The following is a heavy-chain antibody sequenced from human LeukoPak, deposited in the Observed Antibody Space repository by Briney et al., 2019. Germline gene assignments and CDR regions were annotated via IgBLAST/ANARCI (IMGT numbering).Heavy chain of an antibody. J-gene: IGHJ4*02. CDR2: IYHSGST. V-gene: IGHV4-38-2*02. CDR3: AVGGGVRSFDY. Sequence: SETLSLTCTVSGYSISSGYYWGWIRQPPGKGLEWIGSIYHSGSTYYNPSLKSRVTISVDTSKNQFSLKLSSVTAADTAVYYCAVGGGVRSFDYWGQGTLVTVSS. CDR1: GYSISSGYY. D-gene: IGHD3-16*01.